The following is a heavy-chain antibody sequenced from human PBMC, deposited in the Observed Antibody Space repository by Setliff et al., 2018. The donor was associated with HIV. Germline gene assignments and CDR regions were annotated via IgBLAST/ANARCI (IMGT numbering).Heavy chain of an antibody. Sequence: SETLSLTCSVSGGSISTDIHYWGWVRQPPGRGLEWIGSIYYSGGTDYHPSLKSRVTISVDTSKNQFSLKLGSVTAADTAVYFCARRFEQWLAFDYWGQGTLVTVSS. J-gene: IGHJ4*02. CDR3: ARRFEQWLAFDY. V-gene: IGHV4-39*01. CDR2: IYYSGGT. CDR1: GGSISTDIHY. D-gene: IGHD6-19*01.